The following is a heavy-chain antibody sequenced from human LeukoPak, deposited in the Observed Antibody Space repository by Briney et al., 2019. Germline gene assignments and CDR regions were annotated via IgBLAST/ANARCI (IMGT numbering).Heavy chain of an antibody. J-gene: IGHJ4*02. V-gene: IGHV1-69*05. CDR1: GGTFSSYA. CDR2: IIPIFGTA. D-gene: IGHD3-3*01. CDR3: ARSDARYYDFWSGYLGRYYFDY. Sequence: SVKVSCKASGGTFSSYAISWVRQAPGQGLEWMGGIIPIFGTANYAQKFQGRVTITTDESTSTAYMELSSLRSEDTAVYYCARSDARYYDFWSGYLGRYYFDYWAREPWSPSPQ.